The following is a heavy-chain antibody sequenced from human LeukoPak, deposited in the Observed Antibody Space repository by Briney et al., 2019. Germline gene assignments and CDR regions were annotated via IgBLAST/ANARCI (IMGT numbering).Heavy chain of an antibody. CDR3: AKGNSGYFADL. J-gene: IGHJ5*02. D-gene: IGHD3-22*01. CDR2: ISNDGGGT. CDR1: GFIFNNYG. Sequence: GGSLRLSCSASGFIFNNYGLMWVHQAQGKGLEWVSAISNDGGGTTYADFVKGRFTISRDNSKNTLSLQMNSLRPEDTALYYCAKGNSGYFADLWGQGTVVTVSS. V-gene: IGHV3-23*01.